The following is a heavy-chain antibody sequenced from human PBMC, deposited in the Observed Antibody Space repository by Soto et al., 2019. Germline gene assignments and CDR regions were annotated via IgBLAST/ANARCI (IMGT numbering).Heavy chain of an antibody. CDR1: GFTFSSYS. CDR3: AKDVLRFLEWLAFYGMDV. D-gene: IGHD3-3*01. J-gene: IGHJ6*02. CDR2: ISSATTTI. V-gene: IGHV3-48*01. Sequence: GSLRLSCAASGFTFSSYSMNWVRQAPGKGLEWVSYISSATTTIYYADSVKGRFTISRDNAKNSLYLQMNSLRAEDTAVYYCAKDVLRFLEWLAFYGMDVWGQGTTVTVSS.